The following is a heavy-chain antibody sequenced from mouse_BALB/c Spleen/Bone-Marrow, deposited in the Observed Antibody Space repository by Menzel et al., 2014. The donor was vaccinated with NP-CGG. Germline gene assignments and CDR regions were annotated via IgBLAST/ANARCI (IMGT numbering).Heavy chain of an antibody. J-gene: IGHJ3*01. V-gene: IGHV14-3*02. Sequence: VQLQQSGAELVKPGASVKLSCTASGFNIKDTYMHWVKQRPEQGLEWIGRIDPADGNTKYDPKFQGKATMTADTSSNTAYLQLSSLTSEDTAVYYCASYYYGSSRFAYWGQGTLVIVSA. CDR3: ASYYYGSSRFAY. CDR1: GFNIKDTY. D-gene: IGHD1-1*01. CDR2: IDPADGNT.